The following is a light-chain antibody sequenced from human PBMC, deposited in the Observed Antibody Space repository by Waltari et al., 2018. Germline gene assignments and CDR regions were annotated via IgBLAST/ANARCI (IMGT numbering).Light chain of an antibody. J-gene: IGLJ2*01. CDR2: QDT. Sequence: SYELTQPPSLSVSPGQTASITCSGDKLGEKYVSWYHQKPGQSPVLVTYQDTKRPSGIPERFSASNSGNTATLTISGTQAMDEADYYCQAWEDSSTAVFGGGTKLTVL. CDR3: QAWEDSSTAV. CDR1: KLGEKY. V-gene: IGLV3-1*01.